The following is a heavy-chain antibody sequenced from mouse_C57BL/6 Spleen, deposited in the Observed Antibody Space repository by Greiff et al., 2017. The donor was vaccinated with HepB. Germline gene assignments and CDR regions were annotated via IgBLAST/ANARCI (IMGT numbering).Heavy chain of an antibody. CDR3: APSYYYGSSYWYFDV. J-gene: IGHJ1*03. CDR2: IWWDDDK. Sequence: QVTLKECGPGILQPSQTLSLTCSFSGFSLSTFGMGVGWIRQPSGMGLEWLAHIWWDDDKYYNPALKSRLTISKDTSKNQVFLKIANVDTADTATYYCAPSYYYGSSYWYFDVWGTGTTVTVSS. V-gene: IGHV8-8*01. CDR1: GFSLSTFGMG. D-gene: IGHD1-1*01.